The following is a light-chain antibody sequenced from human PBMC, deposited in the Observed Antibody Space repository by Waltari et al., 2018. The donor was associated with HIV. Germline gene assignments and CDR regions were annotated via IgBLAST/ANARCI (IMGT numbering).Light chain of an antibody. Sequence: QSALTQPASVSGSPGQSITISCTGTSSDVGVYNYVSWYPQHPGKAPKLMIYEVSNRPSGVSNRFSGSKSGNTASLTISGLQAEDEADYYCSSYTTRNTRVFGGGTTLTVL. CDR1: SSDVGVYNY. CDR3: SSYTTRNTRV. CDR2: EVS. J-gene: IGLJ3*02. V-gene: IGLV2-14*01.